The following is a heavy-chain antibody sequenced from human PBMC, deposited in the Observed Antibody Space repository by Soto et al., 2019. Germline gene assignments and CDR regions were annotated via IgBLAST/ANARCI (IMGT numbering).Heavy chain of an antibody. CDR1: GGSISSYY. CDR2: IYYSGST. Sequence: QVQLQESGPGLVKPSETLSLTCTVSGGSISSYYWSWIRQPPGKGLEWIGYIYYSGSTNYNHSLKSRVTISVDTSKNQFSLKLSSVTAADTAVYYCASSNIAAAGFYDYGMDVWGRGTTVTVSS. V-gene: IGHV4-59*01. CDR3: ASSNIAAAGFYDYGMDV. J-gene: IGHJ6*02. D-gene: IGHD6-13*01.